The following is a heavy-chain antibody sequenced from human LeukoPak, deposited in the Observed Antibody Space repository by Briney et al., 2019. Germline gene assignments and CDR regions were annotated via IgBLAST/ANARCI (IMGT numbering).Heavy chain of an antibody. Sequence: ASVKVSCTASGYTFTSYGISWVRQAPGQGLEWMGWISAYNGNTNYPQKLQGRVTMTTDTSTSTAYMELRSLRSDDTAVYYCATHRGYCSSTSCQNELELDYWGQGTLVTVSS. D-gene: IGHD2-2*03. V-gene: IGHV1-18*01. J-gene: IGHJ4*02. CDR2: ISAYNGNT. CDR3: ATHRGYCSSTSCQNELELDY. CDR1: GYTFTSYG.